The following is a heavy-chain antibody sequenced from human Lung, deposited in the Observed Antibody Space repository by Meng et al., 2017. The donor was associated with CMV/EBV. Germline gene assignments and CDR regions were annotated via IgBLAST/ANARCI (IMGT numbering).Heavy chain of an antibody. Sequence: SVXVSXXASGGTFSSYAISWVRQAPGQGLEWMGWISAYNGNTNYAQKLQGRVTMTTDTSTSTAYMELRSLRSDDTAVYYCARNRYCSSTSCYFDYWGQGTLVTVSS. J-gene: IGHJ4*02. CDR2: ISAYNGNT. V-gene: IGHV1-18*01. D-gene: IGHD2-2*01. CDR3: ARNRYCSSTSCYFDY. CDR1: GGTFSSYA.